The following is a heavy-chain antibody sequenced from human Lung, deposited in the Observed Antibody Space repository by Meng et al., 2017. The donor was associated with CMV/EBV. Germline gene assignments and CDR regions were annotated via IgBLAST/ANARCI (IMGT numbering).Heavy chain of an antibody. CDR1: GYTFTSSA. CDR3: ARTNYGSGGGFDY. Sequence: KASGYTFTSSAINWVRQATGQGLELMGWMSPNSGNTGYAQQFQGRVTITRHTAISTAYMELSSLRSEDTAVYYCARTNYGSGGGFDYWGQGTLVTVSS. J-gene: IGHJ4*02. V-gene: IGHV1-8*03. D-gene: IGHD3-10*01. CDR2: MSPNSGNT.